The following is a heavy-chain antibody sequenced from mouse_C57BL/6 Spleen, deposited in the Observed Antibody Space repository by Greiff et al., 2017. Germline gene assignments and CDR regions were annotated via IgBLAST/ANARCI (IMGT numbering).Heavy chain of an antibody. CDR2: IDPANGDT. V-gene: IGHV14-3*01. CDR1: GFNIKNSY. J-gene: IGHJ4*01. Sequence: VQLKQSVAELVRPGASVKLSCTASGFNIKNSYMHWVKQRPEQGLEWIGRIDPANGDTKYDPKFQGKATITADTSSNTAYLQLSSLTSDDTAVYYYASSYGSSYDNAKDYWGQGPSVTFAS. CDR3: ASSYGSSYDNAKDY. D-gene: IGHD1-1*01.